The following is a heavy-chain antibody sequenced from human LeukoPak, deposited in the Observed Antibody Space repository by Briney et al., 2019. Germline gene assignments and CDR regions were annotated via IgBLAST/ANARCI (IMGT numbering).Heavy chain of an antibody. CDR1: GGSISSYY. CDR2: IYHSGST. V-gene: IGHV4-59*12. Sequence: SETLSLTCTVSGGSISSYYWSWIRQPPGKGLEWIGYIYHSGSTNYNPSLKSRVTISVDTSKNQFSLKLSSVTAADTAVYYCARASRREYYFDYWGHGVLVTVSS. CDR3: ARASRREYYFDY. D-gene: IGHD3-10*01. J-gene: IGHJ4*01.